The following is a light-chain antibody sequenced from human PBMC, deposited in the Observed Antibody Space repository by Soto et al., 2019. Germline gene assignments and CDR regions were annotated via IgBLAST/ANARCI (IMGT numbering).Light chain of an antibody. Sequence: EIVLTQSPGTLSLSPGERATLSCRASQSVSNTYLAWYQQKPGQAPRRLIYGASNRAASIPDRFSGSGFGTAFTLTTSRLEPAEFAVYDCQQYGSSGTFGKGTKVEI. CDR2: GAS. J-gene: IGKJ1*01. CDR1: QSVSNTY. CDR3: QQYGSSGT. V-gene: IGKV3-20*01.